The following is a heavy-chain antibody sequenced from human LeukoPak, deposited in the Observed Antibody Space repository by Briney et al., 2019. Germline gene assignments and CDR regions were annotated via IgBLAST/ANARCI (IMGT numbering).Heavy chain of an antibody. CDR1: GFTFSSYA. J-gene: IGHJ4*02. CDR2: ISGSGGST. V-gene: IGHV3-23*01. Sequence: GGSLRLSCAASGFTFSSYAMSWVRQAPGKGLEWVSAISGSGGSTYYADSVKGRFTISRDNSKNTLYLQMNSLRAEDKAVYYCAKDLSPYNWNEIGEYWGQGTPVTVSS. CDR3: AKDLSPYNWNEIGEY. D-gene: IGHD1-1*01.